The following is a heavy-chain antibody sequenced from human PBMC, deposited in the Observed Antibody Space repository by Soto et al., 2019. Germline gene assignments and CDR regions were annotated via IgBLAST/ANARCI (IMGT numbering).Heavy chain of an antibody. CDR2: ISAYNGNT. CDR1: GYTFTSYG. V-gene: IGHV1-18*04. Sequence: GASVKVSCKASGYTFTSYGMSWVRQAPGQGLEWMGWISAYNGNTNYAQKLQGRVTMTRDTSTSTAYMELRSLRSDDTAVYYCARDQSSGWHNCFDPWGQGTLVTVSS. J-gene: IGHJ5*02. D-gene: IGHD6-19*01. CDR3: ARDQSSGWHNCFDP.